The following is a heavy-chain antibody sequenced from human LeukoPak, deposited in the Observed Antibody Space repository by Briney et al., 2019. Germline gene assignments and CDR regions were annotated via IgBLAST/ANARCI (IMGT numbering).Heavy chain of an antibody. J-gene: IGHJ4*02. V-gene: IGHV5-51*01. CDR3: ARHRASCSSSTCSAYTLAY. Sequence: GESLKISCTGSGYSFSSYWIGWVRQIPGKGLEWMGIIYPGDSDTRYSPSFQGRVTISAHQSTSTAYLQSSRLKASDTAMYYCARHRASCSSSTCSAYTLAYWGQGTLVTVSS. CDR1: GYSFSSYW. CDR2: IYPGDSDT. D-gene: IGHD2-2*01.